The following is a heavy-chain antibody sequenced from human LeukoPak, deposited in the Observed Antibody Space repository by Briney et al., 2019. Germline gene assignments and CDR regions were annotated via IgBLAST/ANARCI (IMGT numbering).Heavy chain of an antibody. J-gene: IGHJ6*02. CDR3: ARERRVNTRSWFDLYYGMDG. Sequence: GGSLRLSCAASGFTFDEYAMHWVRQVPGKGLEWVSNINWNSGSIGYADSVKGRFTISRDNAKNSLFLQMNSLRPEDTALYYCARERRVNTRSWFDLYYGMDGWGQGTTVTDSS. CDR2: INWNSGSI. D-gene: IGHD3-10*01. V-gene: IGHV3-9*01. CDR1: GFTFDEYA.